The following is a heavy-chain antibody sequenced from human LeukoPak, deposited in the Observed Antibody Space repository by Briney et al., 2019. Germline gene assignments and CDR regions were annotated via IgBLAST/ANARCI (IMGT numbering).Heavy chain of an antibody. D-gene: IGHD3-16*02. V-gene: IGHV3-48*04. CDR3: ARDQEGMITFGGVIVKGSSDY. CDR2: ISSSISTI. CDR1: EFTFVRYA. J-gene: IGHJ4*02. Sequence: QPGGSLRLSCAASEFTFVRYAMNWVRQAPGKGLEWVSYISSSISTIYYADSVKGRFTISRDNAKNSLYLQMNSLRAEDTAVYYCARDQEGMITFGGVIVKGSSDYWGQGTLVTVSS.